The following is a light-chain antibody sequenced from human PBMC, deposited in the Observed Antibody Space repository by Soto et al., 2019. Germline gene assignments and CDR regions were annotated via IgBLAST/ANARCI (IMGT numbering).Light chain of an antibody. V-gene: IGKV3-15*01. J-gene: IGKJ4*01. CDR3: QQYNDWVT. CDR1: QSVSSY. Sequence: EIVLTQSPATLSLSPGERATLSCRASQSVSSYLAWYQQKPGQAPRLLIYGASTRATGIPARFSGSGSGTEFTLTINSLQSEDFAVYYCQQYNDWVTFGGGTKVEI. CDR2: GAS.